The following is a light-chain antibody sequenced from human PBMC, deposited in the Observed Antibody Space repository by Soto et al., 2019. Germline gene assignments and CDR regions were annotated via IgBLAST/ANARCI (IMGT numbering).Light chain of an antibody. CDR3: QQRRHWPIT. J-gene: IGKJ5*01. V-gene: IGKV3-11*01. CDR2: DAS. CDR1: QSLSSY. Sequence: ETVLTQSPATLSLSPGERATLSCRDSQSLSSYLAWYQQKSGQAPRLLIYDASNRATGIPARFSGSGSGTDFTLTISSLEPEDFAVYYCQQRRHWPITFGQGTRLEIK.